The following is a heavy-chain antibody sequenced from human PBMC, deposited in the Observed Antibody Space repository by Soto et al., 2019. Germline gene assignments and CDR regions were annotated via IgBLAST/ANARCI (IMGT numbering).Heavy chain of an antibody. CDR3: ARSSVSYYMQGNWFDP. D-gene: IGHD3-10*01. J-gene: IGHJ5*02. Sequence: QVQLVESGGGVVQPGRSLRLSCAASGFTFSSYGMHWVRQAPGKGLEWVAVIWYDGSNKYYADSVKGRFTISRDNSKNTLYLQMNSLRAEDTAVYYCARSSVSYYMQGNWFDPWGQGTLVTVS. CDR2: IWYDGSNK. V-gene: IGHV3-33*01. CDR1: GFTFSSYG.